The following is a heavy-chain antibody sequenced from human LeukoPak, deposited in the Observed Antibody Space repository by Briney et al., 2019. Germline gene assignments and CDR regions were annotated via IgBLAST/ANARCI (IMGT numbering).Heavy chain of an antibody. CDR1: GYTFTGYY. J-gene: IGHJ5*02. CDR3: ARDIMGRETAVNNWFNP. CDR2: LDPSDGGT. Sequence: ASVKVSCKASGYTFTGYYMHWVRQAPGPGLGGLGILDPSDGGTSHAQKFEGRVTLTTDTSSSTLYMELSSLRSEHTPVYYCARDIMGRETAVNNWFNPWGQGTLVIVSS. V-gene: IGHV1-46*01. D-gene: IGHD3-16*01.